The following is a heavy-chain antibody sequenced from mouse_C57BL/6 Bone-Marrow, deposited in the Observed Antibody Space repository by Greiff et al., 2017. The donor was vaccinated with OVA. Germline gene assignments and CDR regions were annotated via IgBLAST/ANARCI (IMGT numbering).Heavy chain of an antibody. J-gene: IGHJ2*01. CDR2: IYPGNSDT. D-gene: IGHD4-1*01. Sequence: VQLQQSGTVLARPGASVKMSCKTSGYTFTSYWMHWVKQRPGQGLEWIGAIYPGNSDTSYNQKFKGKAKLTAVTSASTAYMELSSLTKEDSAVYYCTRKEEEEWETGTSFDYWGKGTTLTVSS. CDR1: GYTFTSYW. CDR3: TRKEEEEWETGTSFDY. V-gene: IGHV1-5*01.